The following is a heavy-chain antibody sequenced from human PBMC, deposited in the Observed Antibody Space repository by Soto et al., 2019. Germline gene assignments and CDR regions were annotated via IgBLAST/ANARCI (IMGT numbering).Heavy chain of an antibody. D-gene: IGHD6-13*01. CDR1: GGSISSYY. Sequence: QVQLQESGPGLVKPSETLSLTCTVSGGSISSYYWSWIRQPPGKGLEWIGYIYYSGSTNYNPSLQSRGPISVDXXQXQXXLQLSSLTAADTAVYYCASSGHSSSWYRYGWSIDYWGQGTLVTVSS. CDR2: IYYSGST. CDR3: ASSGHSSSWYRYGWSIDY. V-gene: IGHV4-59*01. J-gene: IGHJ4*02.